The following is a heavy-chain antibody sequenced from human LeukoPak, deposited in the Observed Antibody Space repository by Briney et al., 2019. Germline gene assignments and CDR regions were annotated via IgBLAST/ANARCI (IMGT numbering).Heavy chain of an antibody. V-gene: IGHV3-33*06. CDR2: IWDDGGSK. CDR1: GFTFSNYN. CDR3: AKNPWHGDYLPKDY. D-gene: IGHD4-17*01. Sequence: QPGGSLRLSCAASGFTFSNYNMNWVRQAPGKRLEWVSVIWDDGGSKYYAESVKGRYTISRDNSKNTLYLQMNSLRAEDTAVYYCAKNPWHGDYLPKDYWGQGTLVTVSS. J-gene: IGHJ4*02.